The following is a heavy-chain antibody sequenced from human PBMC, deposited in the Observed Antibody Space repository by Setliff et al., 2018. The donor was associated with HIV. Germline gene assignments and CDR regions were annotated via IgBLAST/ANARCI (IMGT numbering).Heavy chain of an antibody. CDR2: IYPGDSDT. J-gene: IGHJ6*03. Sequence: GESLKISCKGSGYGFSSHWIAWVRQKPGKGLEWMGIIYPGDSDTRYSPSFQGQVTISADQSISTAYLQWSSLKASDTATYYCARFPIVDTVYYYYIDVWGRGTSVTVSS. CDR1: GYGFSSHW. CDR3: ARFPIVDTVYYYYIDV. V-gene: IGHV5-51*01. D-gene: IGHD3-9*01.